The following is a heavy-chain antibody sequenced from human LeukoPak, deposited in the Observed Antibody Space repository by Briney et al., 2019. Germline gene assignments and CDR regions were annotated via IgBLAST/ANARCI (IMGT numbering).Heavy chain of an antibody. Sequence: GGSLRLSCAASGFTFSNYAMHWVRQAPGKGLEWVAVISHHGSDKYYADSVQGRFTISRDNSKNMLYLQMNSLRNEDTAVYFCAKVYLLMRGTPENWFDPWGQGTLVTVSS. CDR1: GFTFSNYA. CDR2: ISHHGSDK. D-gene: IGHD1-14*01. CDR3: AKVYLLMRGTPENWFDP. J-gene: IGHJ5*02. V-gene: IGHV3-30*18.